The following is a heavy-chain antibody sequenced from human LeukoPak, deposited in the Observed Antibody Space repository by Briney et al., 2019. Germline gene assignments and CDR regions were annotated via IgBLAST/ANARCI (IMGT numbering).Heavy chain of an antibody. CDR2: ISGSGGST. CDR1: EFTFNSYW. J-gene: IGHJ4*02. CDR3: AKARVGVVIALYFDY. Sequence: GGSLRLSCAASEFTFNSYWMSWVRQAPGKGLEWVSAISGSGGSTYYADSVKGRFTISRDNSKNTLYLQMNSLRAEDTAVYYCAKARVGVVIALYFDYWGQGTLVTVSS. D-gene: IGHD2-21*01. V-gene: IGHV3-23*01.